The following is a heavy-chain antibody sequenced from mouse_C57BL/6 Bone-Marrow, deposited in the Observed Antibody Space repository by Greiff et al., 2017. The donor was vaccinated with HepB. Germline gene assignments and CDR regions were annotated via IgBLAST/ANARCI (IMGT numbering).Heavy chain of an antibody. CDR2: ISSGGSYT. V-gene: IGHV5-6*01. CDR3: ARGRLRLTY. D-gene: IGHD2-2*01. Sequence: EVMLVESGGDLVKPGGSLKLSCAASGFTFSSYGMSWVRQTPDKRLEWVATISSGGSYTYYPDSVKGRFTISRDNAKNTLYLQMSSLKSEDTAMYYCARGRLRLTYWGQGTLVTVSA. J-gene: IGHJ3*01. CDR1: GFTFSSYG.